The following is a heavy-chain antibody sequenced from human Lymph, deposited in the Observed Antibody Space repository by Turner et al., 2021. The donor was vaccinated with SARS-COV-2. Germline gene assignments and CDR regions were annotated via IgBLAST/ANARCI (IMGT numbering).Heavy chain of an antibody. CDR2: FIPILGKT. D-gene: IGHD1-26*01. CDR1: GGTVSSYS. V-gene: IGHV1-69*04. Sequence: QVQLVQSGAEVKNRGLSERVFCSATGGTVSSYSTNWVRQAPGQGLEWMVGFIPILGKTSYAQKFQGRVTITADTSTSTAYMELSSLRSEDTAVYYCASGRLDSYSGSYYYWFDAWGQGTLVTVSS. CDR3: ASGRLDSYSGSYYYWFDA. J-gene: IGHJ5*02.